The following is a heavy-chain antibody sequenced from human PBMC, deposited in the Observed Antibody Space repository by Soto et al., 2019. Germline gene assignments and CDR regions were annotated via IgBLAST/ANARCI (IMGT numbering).Heavy chain of an antibody. CDR1: GGSISSGDYY. CDR2: IYYSGST. D-gene: IGHD1-1*01. J-gene: IGHJ4*02. Sequence: SETLSLTCTVSGGSISSGDYYWSWIRHPPGKGLEWIGYIYYSGSTYYNPSLKSRVTISVDTSKNQFSLKLSSVTAADTAVYYCASARTGTNQTYWRQGTLVAVYS. V-gene: IGHV4-30-4*01. CDR3: ASARTGTNQTY.